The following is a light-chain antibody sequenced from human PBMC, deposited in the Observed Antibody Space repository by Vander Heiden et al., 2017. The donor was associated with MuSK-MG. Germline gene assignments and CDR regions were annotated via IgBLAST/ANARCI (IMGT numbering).Light chain of an antibody. CDR2: KAS. CDR1: QIISTW. CDR3: QQDNSYPWT. V-gene: IGKV1-5*03. Sequence: DIQMTQSPSTLSASVRDRVTITCRASQIISTWLAWYQQKPGKAPKLLIYKASSLESGVPSRFSGRGSGTEFTLTISSLQPDDFATYYCQQDNSYPWTFGQGTKVEIK. J-gene: IGKJ1*01.